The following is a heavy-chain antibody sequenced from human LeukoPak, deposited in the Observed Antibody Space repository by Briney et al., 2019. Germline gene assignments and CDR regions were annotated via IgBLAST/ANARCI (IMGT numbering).Heavy chain of an antibody. D-gene: IGHD3-22*01. CDR1: GFTFSIYA. J-gene: IGHJ1*01. Sequence: PGGSLRLSCAASGFTFSIYAMHWVRQAPGKGLEWVAVRSDDGSAQHYADSVRGRFTISRDNSKNTLSLQMNSLRPEDTAMYFCAKDRDPYSSGTWDSWGQGTLVIVSS. CDR3: AKDRDPYSSGTWDS. V-gene: IGHV3-30*18. CDR2: RSDDGSAQ.